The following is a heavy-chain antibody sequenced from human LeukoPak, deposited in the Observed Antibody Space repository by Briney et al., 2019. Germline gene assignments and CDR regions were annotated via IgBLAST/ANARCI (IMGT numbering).Heavy chain of an antibody. D-gene: IGHD4-23*01. CDR3: ARAGTTVVTPERF. J-gene: IGHJ4*02. Sequence: ASVKVSCKASGYTFTSYDINWVRQATGQGLEWMGWMNPNSGNTGYAQKFQGRVTVTRNTSISTAYMEVSSLRSEDTAVYYCARAGTTVVTPERFWGQGTLVTVSS. V-gene: IGHV1-8*01. CDR2: MNPNSGNT. CDR1: GYTFTSYD.